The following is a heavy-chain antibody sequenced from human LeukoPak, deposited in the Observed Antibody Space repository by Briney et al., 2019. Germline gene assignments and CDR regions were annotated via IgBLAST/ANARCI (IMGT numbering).Heavy chain of an antibody. CDR3: ASRDPTKGAFDY. J-gene: IGHJ4*02. D-gene: IGHD2-2*01. V-gene: IGHV4-30-2*03. Sequence: SETLSLTCAVSGGSISSGGYSWSWIRQPPGKGLEWIGSIYYSGSTYYSQSLKSRVTISVDTSKNQFSLRLSSVTAADTAIYYCASRDPTKGAFDYWGQGTLVTVSS. CDR1: GGSISSGGYS. CDR2: IYYSGST.